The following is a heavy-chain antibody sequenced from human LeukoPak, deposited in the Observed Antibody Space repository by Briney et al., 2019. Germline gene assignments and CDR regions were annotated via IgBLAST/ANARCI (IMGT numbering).Heavy chain of an antibody. J-gene: IGHJ4*02. D-gene: IGHD6-6*01. Sequence: SETLSLTCAVYGGSFSGYYWSWIRQPPGKGLEWIGEINHSGSTNYNPSLKSRVTISVDTSKNQFSLKLSSVTAADTAVYYCAGGSWRQLVYPRFDYWGQGTLVTVSS. CDR2: INHSGST. CDR3: AGGSWRQLVYPRFDY. CDR1: GGSFSGYY. V-gene: IGHV4-34*01.